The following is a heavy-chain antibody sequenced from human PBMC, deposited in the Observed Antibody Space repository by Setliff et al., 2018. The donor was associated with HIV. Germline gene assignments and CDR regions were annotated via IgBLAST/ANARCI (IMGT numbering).Heavy chain of an antibody. CDR3: ARGRISSWPYYYYGMDV. D-gene: IGHD6-13*01. J-gene: IGHJ6*02. CDR2: INCNSGGT. V-gene: IGHV1-2*02. Sequence: ASVKVSCKSSGYTFTGSFMHWVRQAPGQGLEWMGWINCNSGGTYYAQNFQGRVTMTRDTSINTAYMELSSLRSEDTAVYYCARGRISSWPYYYYGMDVWGQGITVTVSS. CDR1: GYTFTGSF.